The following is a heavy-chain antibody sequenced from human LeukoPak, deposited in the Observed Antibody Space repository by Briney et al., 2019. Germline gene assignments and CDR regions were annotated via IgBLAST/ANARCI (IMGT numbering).Heavy chain of an antibody. J-gene: IGHJ6*03. D-gene: IGHD3-3*01. Sequence: NPGGSLRLSCAASGFTFSSYAMSWVRQAPGKGLEWIGSIYYSGSTYYNPSLKSRVTISVDTSKSQFSLKVTSVTAADTAVYFCARERNYDFWSGYYVSDLKYYYYYYMDVWGKGTTITVSS. CDR2: IYYSGST. CDR3: ARERNYDFWSGYYVSDLKYYYYYYMDV. V-gene: IGHV4-39*07. CDR1: GFTFSSYA.